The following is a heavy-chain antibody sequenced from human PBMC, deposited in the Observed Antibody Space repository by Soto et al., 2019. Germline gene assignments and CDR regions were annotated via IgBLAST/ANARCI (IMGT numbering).Heavy chain of an antibody. J-gene: IGHJ4*02. CDR2: IDPSGGAT. V-gene: IGHV1-46*03. CDR1: GYTFTSHY. Sequence: QVQLVQSGAEVKKPGASVMVSCRASGYTFTSHYMHWVRQAPGQGLEWMGMIDPSGGATPYAQKFQGRVTITRDPSTTTVYMELSSLRPEDTAVYSCSRGLWQWLFDYWGQGTLVTVSS. CDR3: SRGLWQWLFDY. D-gene: IGHD6-19*01.